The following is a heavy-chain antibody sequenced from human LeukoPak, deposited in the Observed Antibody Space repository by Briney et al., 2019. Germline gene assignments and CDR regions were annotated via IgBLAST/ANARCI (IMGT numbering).Heavy chain of an antibody. V-gene: IGHV3-30*19. CDR3: ARASDYDSYYYYGMDV. CDR1: GFTFSSYG. D-gene: IGHD3-22*01. J-gene: IGHJ6*02. CDR2: IWYDGSNK. Sequence: PGGSLRLSCAASGFTFSSYGMHWVRQAPGKGLEWVAVIWYDGSNKYYADSVKGRFTISRDNSQNTLYLQMNSLRTEDTAVYYCARASDYDSYYYYGMDVWGQGTTVTVSS.